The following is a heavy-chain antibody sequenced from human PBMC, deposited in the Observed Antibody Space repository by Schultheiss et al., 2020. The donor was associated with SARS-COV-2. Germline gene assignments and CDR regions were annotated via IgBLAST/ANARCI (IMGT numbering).Heavy chain of an antibody. V-gene: IGHV4-4*07. J-gene: IGHJ6*03. D-gene: IGHD2-15*01. CDR1: GGSISSYY. Sequence: SETLSLTCTVSGGSISSYYWSWIRQPAGKGLEWIGRIYTSGSTNYNHSLKSRVIMSVDTSKNQFSLKLNSVTAADTAVYYCARVAEACRGGSCYLGNWDTYSYIDVLGKGTAVTVSS. CDR3: ARVAEACRGGSCYLGNWDTYSYIDV. CDR2: IYTSGST.